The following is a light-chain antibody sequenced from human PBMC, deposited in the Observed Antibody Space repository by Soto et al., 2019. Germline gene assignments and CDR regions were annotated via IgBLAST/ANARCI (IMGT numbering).Light chain of an antibody. V-gene: IGKV3-20*01. Sequence: EIVLTQSPGTLSLSPGERATLSCRASQSVSSTYLAWYQQKPGQAPRLLIYGASSRATGIPDRFSGSGSGRDFTLTISTLEPEDFAVYYCHQYGSSPGTFGGGTKVDIK. CDR1: QSVSSTY. J-gene: IGKJ4*01. CDR2: GAS. CDR3: HQYGSSPGT.